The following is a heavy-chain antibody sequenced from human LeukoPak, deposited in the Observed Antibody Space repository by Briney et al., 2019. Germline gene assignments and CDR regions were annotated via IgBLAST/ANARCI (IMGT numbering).Heavy chain of an antibody. Sequence: GALRLSCAAAGCGFHYYGMSWGRPAPGKGGEWRCDINWNGGSTGYTDSVKGRVTISRDNAKKSLYLQMNSLRAEDTALYYCAGYYYASSRGFDPWGQGTLVTVSA. D-gene: IGHD3-22*01. CDR3: AGYYYASSRGFDP. V-gene: IGHV3-20*04. CDR1: GCGFHYYG. J-gene: IGHJ5*02. CDR2: INWNGGST.